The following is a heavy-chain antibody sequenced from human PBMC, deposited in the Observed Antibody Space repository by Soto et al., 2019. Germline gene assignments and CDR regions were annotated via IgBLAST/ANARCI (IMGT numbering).Heavy chain of an antibody. CDR3: ASMSPVTSIET. D-gene: IGHD4-17*01. Sequence: SDTLSLTCTVSGGSIRSNTYYWGWIRQPPGKGLEWIGNFYYSGSSYYNPSLKSRVTISVDTSKNQFSLKLSSVTAADTAVYYCASMSPVTSIETWGQGTLVTVS. V-gene: IGHV4-39*01. CDR2: FYYSGSS. J-gene: IGHJ5*02. CDR1: GGSIRSNTYY.